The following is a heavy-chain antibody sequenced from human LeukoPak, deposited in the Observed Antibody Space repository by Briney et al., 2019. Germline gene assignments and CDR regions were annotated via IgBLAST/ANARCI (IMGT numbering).Heavy chain of an antibody. D-gene: IGHD5-12*01. CDR2: IYDSGDT. CDR3: ARHGRPGYGGYENAFDI. V-gene: IGHV4-34*01. J-gene: IGHJ3*02. Sequence: PSETLSLTCAVYGGSFSGYYWDWIRQPPGQGLEWIGNIYDSGDTYYTPSLKSRVTMFVDTSKNQFSLKLSSVTAADTAVYYCARHGRPGYGGYENAFDIWGQGTMVTVSS. CDR1: GGSFSGYY.